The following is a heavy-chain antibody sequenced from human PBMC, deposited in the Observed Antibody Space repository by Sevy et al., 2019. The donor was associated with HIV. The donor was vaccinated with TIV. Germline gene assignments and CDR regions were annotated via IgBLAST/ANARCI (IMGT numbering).Heavy chain of an antibody. Sequence: ASVKVSCKTSGYTFIKHPLSWVRQAPGQGLEWMGCIRTYNGEKKYAQKIQGRATMTTDTSTSTAYMELRSLRSDDTAVYYCARDSDGSGRYYLDYFDSWGQGTLVTVSS. CDR1: GYTFIKHP. J-gene: IGHJ4*02. CDR3: ARDSDGSGRYYLDYFDS. CDR2: IRTYNGEK. V-gene: IGHV1-18*01. D-gene: IGHD3-22*01.